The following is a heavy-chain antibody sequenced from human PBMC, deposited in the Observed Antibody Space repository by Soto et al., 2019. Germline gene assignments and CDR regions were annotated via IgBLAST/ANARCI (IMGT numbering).Heavy chain of an antibody. CDR1: GFTFSSYG. V-gene: IGHV3-33*01. Sequence: PGGSLRLSCAASGFTFSSYGMHWVRQAPGKGLEWVAVIWYDGSNKYYADSVKGRFTISRDNSKNTLYLQMNSRRAEDTAVYYCAREEFDYVWGSYRYYYYDMDVCRQGTTVTVSS. D-gene: IGHD3-16*02. CDR3: AREEFDYVWGSYRYYYYDMDV. CDR2: IWYDGSNK. J-gene: IGHJ6*02.